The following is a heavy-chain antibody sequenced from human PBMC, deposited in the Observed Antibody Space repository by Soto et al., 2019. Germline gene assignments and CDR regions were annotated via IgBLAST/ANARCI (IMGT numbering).Heavy chain of an antibody. CDR2: IIPILGIA. Sequence: QVQLVQSGAEVKKPGSSVKVSCKASGGTFSSYTISWVRQAPGQGLEWMGRIIPILGIANYAQKFQGRVTITADKCTSKAYMELSSLRSEDTAVYYCARDMATVTTMWDYYYYGMEVWGQGTTVTVSS. CDR3: ARDMATVTTMWDYYYYGMEV. J-gene: IGHJ6*02. CDR1: GGTFSSYT. V-gene: IGHV1-69*08. D-gene: IGHD4-17*01.